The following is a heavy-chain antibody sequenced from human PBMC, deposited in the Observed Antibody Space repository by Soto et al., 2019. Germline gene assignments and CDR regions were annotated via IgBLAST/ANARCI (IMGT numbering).Heavy chain of an antibody. CDR1: GVTVGSNY. D-gene: IGHD3-22*01. V-gene: IGHV3-23*01. Sequence: PGGSLRLSCAASGVTVGSNYMSWVRQAPGKGLEWVSAISYGGGTTYYADSVKGRFTISRDNSKNTLYLQMNSLRAEDTAVYYCAKNPGYYDDSTGYHFDYWGQGTLVTVSS. J-gene: IGHJ4*02. CDR2: ISYGGGTT. CDR3: AKNPGYYDDSTGYHFDY.